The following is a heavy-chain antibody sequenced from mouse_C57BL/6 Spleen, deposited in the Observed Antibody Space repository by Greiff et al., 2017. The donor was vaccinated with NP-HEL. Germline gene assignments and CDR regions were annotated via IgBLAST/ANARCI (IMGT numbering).Heavy chain of an antibody. CDR2: IHPNSGST. J-gene: IGHJ3*01. D-gene: IGHD1-1*01. Sequence: SGAELVKPGASVKLSCKASGYTFTSYWMPWVKQRPGQGLEWIGMIHPNSGSTNYNEKFKSKATLTVDKSSSTAYMQLSSLTSEDSAVYYCAAVVATDWFAYWGQGTLVTVSA. V-gene: IGHV1-64*01. CDR1: GYTFTSYW. CDR3: AAVVATDWFAY.